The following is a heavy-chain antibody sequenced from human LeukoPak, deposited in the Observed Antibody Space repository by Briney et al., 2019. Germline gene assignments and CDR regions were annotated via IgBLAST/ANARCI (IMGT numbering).Heavy chain of an antibody. V-gene: IGHV4-61*02. Sequence: SETLSLTCNVSDGTISSGNYYWDWIRQPAGKGLEWIGRIYTSGSTNYNPSLKSRVTMSVDTSKNQFSLKLSSVTAADTAVYYCARDSTYGFDYWGQGTLVTVSS. J-gene: IGHJ4*02. CDR2: IYTSGST. CDR1: DGTISSGNYY. CDR3: ARDSTYGFDY. D-gene: IGHD3-10*01.